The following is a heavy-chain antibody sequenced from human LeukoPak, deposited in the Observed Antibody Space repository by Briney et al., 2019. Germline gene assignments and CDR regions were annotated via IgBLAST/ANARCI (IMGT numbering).Heavy chain of an antibody. CDR2: VSWDSRIV. D-gene: IGHD1-26*01. CDR3: AKDVLRGVGYSAAFDS. Sequence: PGGSLRLSCAASGFVFDDYAMHWVRQVPGRGLEWVSGVSWDSRIVTYADSLEGRFTISRDNAQNSLYLQMNSLRDEDTALYYCAKDVLRGVGYSAAFDSWGPGAQVTVSS. V-gene: IGHV3-9*01. CDR1: GFVFDDYA. J-gene: IGHJ4*02.